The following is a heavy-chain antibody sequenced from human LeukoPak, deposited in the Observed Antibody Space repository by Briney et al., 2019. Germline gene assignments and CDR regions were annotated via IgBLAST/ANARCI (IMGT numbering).Heavy chain of an antibody. Sequence: PGRSLRLSCAASGFTFSSYGMHWVRQAPGKGLEWVAVIGYDAGKKYYVDSVKGRFTISRDDPKNTLYLQMNSLRAEDTAVYYCAKERAVNYDYAWEIDSWGQGILVTVSS. CDR2: IGYDAGKK. J-gene: IGHJ4*02. D-gene: IGHD3-16*01. V-gene: IGHV3-33*06. CDR1: GFTFSSYG. CDR3: AKERAVNYDYAWEIDS.